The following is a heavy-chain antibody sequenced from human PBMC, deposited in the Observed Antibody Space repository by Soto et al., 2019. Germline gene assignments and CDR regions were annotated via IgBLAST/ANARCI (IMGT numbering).Heavy chain of an antibody. CDR3: AHRILRTVFGLVTTTAIYFDF. J-gene: IGHJ4*02. Sequence: QITLNESGPTVVKPAETLTLTCTFSGFSLTTSGVGVGWIRQSPGKAPEWLALIYWDDDKRYSASLKSRLTITKDTSKNQVVLTMASVDPAGIATYYCAHRILRTVFGLVTTTAIYFDFWGQGTPVVVSS. D-gene: IGHD3-3*01. CDR2: IYWDDDK. V-gene: IGHV2-5*02. CDR1: GFSLTTSGVG.